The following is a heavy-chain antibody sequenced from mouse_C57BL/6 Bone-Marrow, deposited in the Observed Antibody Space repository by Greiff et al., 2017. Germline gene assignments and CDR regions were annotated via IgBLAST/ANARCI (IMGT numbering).Heavy chain of an antibody. CDR3: ARFGYD. Sequence: VQLQQPGAELVMPGASVKLSCKASGYTFTSYWMHWVKQRPGQGLEWIGEIDPSDSYTNYNQKFKGKSTLTVDKSSSTAYMQLSSLTSENSAVYYCARFGYDWGQGTLVTVSA. V-gene: IGHV1-69*01. D-gene: IGHD2-2*01. J-gene: IGHJ3*01. CDR2: IDPSDSYT. CDR1: GYTFTSYW.